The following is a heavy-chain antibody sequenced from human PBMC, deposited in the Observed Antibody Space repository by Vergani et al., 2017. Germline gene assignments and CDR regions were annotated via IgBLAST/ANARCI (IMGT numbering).Heavy chain of an antibody. J-gene: IGHJ5*02. CDR2: INHSGST. CDR1: GGSFSGYY. Sequence: QVQLQQWGAGLLKPSETLSLTCAVYGGSFSGYYWSWIRQPPGKGLEWIGEINHSGSTNYNPSLKSRVTISVDTSKNQFSLKLSSVTAADTAVYYCARAPITIFGVVNWFDPWGQGTLVTVSS. CDR3: ARAPITIFGVVNWFDP. D-gene: IGHD3-3*01. V-gene: IGHV4-34*01.